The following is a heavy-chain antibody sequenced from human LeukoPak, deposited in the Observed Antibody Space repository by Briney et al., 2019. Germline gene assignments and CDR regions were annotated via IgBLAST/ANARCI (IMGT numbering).Heavy chain of an antibody. CDR2: IYTSGST. CDR3: ARDRLMAAAGIKQNWFDP. J-gene: IGHJ5*02. V-gene: IGHV4-4*07. D-gene: IGHD6-13*01. Sequence: PSETLSLTCTVSGGSISSYYWSWSRQPAGKGLEWIGRIYTSGSTNYNPSLKSRVTMSVDTSKNQFSLKLSSVTAADTAVYYCARDRLMAAAGIKQNWFDPWGQGTLVTVSS. CDR1: GGSISSYY.